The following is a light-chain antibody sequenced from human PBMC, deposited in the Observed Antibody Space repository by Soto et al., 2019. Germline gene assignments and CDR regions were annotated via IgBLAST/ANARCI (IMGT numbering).Light chain of an antibody. CDR1: QTVRGNY. CDR3: QQYVNSPFT. V-gene: IGKV3-20*01. J-gene: IGKJ2*01. Sequence: FVLTQSPGTLSLSPGESATLSCRASQTVRGNYIAWYQQKPGQAPRVLIFEASRRATGTPDRFSGSGSGTDFTLTLSRLEPEDFAVYYCQQYVNSPFTFGQGTNLEI. CDR2: EAS.